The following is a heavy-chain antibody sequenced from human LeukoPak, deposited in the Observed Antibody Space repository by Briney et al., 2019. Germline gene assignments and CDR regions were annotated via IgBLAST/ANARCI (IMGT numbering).Heavy chain of an antibody. CDR1: GYSFNAYY. J-gene: IGHJ6*03. D-gene: IGHD3-10*01. CDR2: IYPGDSDT. V-gene: IGHV5-51*01. CDR3: ARQGSRGAYYYYYMDV. Sequence: GESLKISCKGSGYSFNAYYIAWVRQMPGKDLEWMGAIYPGDSDTTYSPSLQGQVTISADKSATTAYLQWNSLKASDTAMYYCARQGSRGAYYYYYMDVWGKGTTVTVSS.